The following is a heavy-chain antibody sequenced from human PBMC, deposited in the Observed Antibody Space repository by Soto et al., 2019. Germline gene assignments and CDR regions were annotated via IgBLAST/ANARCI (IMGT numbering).Heavy chain of an antibody. CDR2: ISASSSHK. V-gene: IGHV3-21*02. CDR1: GFDFSYYT. J-gene: IGHJ3*02. CDR3: ARLRSDAYDI. Sequence: EVQLVESGGRLVKPGESLRLCCVASGFDFSYYTMNWVRQAPGKGLEWVSAISASSSHKYSADSVRGRFTFSRDNANNSLYLQMNNLRVEDTAVYYCARLRSDAYDIWGQGTLVTVSS. D-gene: IGHD4-17*01.